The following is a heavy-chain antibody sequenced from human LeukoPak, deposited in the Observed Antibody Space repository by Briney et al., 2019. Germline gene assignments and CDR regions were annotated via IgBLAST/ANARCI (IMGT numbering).Heavy chain of an antibody. CDR1: GFTFSRYS. D-gene: IGHD2-2*02. Sequence: GGSLRLSCAASGFTFSRYSMNWVRQAPGKGLEWVSYISRSGSTIYYADSVKGRFTISRDNAKNSLYLQMNSLRDEDTAVYYCARDTEHLYFFFDYWGQGTLVTVSS. J-gene: IGHJ4*02. CDR2: ISRSGSTI. V-gene: IGHV3-48*02. CDR3: ARDTEHLYFFFDY.